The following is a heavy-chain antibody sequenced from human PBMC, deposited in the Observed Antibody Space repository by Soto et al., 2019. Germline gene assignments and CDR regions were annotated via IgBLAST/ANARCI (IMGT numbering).Heavy chain of an antibody. CDR1: GGSISSSSYY. CDR2: IYYSGNT. D-gene: IGHD5-12*01. J-gene: IGHJ3*02. CDR3: ARVLIVATIIDI. Sequence: QLQLQESGPGLVKPSETLSLTCTVSGGSISSSSYYWGWIRQPPGKGLEWIGSIYYSGNTYYNPSLNSRVTISVDTSKNQFSLKLTSVTAADTAVYYFARVLIVATIIDIWGQGTMVTVSS. V-gene: IGHV4-39*01.